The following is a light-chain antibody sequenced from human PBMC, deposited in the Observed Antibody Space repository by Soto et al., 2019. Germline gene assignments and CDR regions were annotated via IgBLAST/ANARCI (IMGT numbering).Light chain of an antibody. CDR2: DNN. J-gene: IGLJ2*01. CDR3: GTWDSSLSAGV. CDR1: SSNIGNNY. V-gene: IGLV1-51*01. Sequence: QSVLTQPPSVSAAPGQTVTISCSGGSSNIGNNYVSWYQQLPSAAPKVLISDNNKRPSGIPDRFSGSKSGTSATLTITGLQTGDEADYYCGTWDSSLSAGVFGGGTELTVL.